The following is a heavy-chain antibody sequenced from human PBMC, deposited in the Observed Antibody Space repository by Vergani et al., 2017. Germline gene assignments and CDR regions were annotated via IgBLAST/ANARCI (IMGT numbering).Heavy chain of an antibody. Sequence: VQLVQSGTEVKKPGASVKIACKTSGYTFTNHHLHWVRQAPGQGLEWMGIITPGGSTDYGPKFQGRATMTRDRSTRALYVDLTGLRSDDTAMDFCARASSVSGSYYYGEWDDWGQGSLV. V-gene: IGHV1-46*03. CDR2: ITPGGST. CDR1: GYTFTNHH. D-gene: IGHD3-10*01. J-gene: IGHJ4*02. CDR3: ARASSVSGSYYYGEWDD.